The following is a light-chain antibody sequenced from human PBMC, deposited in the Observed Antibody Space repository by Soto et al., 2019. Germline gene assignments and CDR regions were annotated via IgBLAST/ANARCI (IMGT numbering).Light chain of an antibody. J-gene: IGLJ1*01. Sequence: QSALTQPHSASGSPGQSVTISCTGTSXDVGGYNYVSWYQQYAGKAPKLMISEVSKRPSGVPDRFSGSKSGNTASLTVSGLQAEDEADYYCSSYAGSNKSVFGTGTKVIVL. CDR3: SSYAGSNKSV. CDR1: SXDVGGYNY. V-gene: IGLV2-8*01. CDR2: EVS.